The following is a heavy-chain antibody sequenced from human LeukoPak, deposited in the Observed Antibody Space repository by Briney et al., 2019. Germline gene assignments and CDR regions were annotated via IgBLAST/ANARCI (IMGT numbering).Heavy chain of an antibody. Sequence: SETLSLTCTVSGGSISSYYWSWIRQPPGKGLEWIGYSYYSGSTNYNPSLKSRVTISVDTSKNQFSLKLSSVTAADTAVYYCARGVGGYSYGTSRGYFDYWGQGTLVTVSS. J-gene: IGHJ4*02. CDR3: ARGVGGYSYGTSRGYFDY. V-gene: IGHV4-59*01. CDR2: SYYSGST. D-gene: IGHD5-18*01. CDR1: GGSISSYY.